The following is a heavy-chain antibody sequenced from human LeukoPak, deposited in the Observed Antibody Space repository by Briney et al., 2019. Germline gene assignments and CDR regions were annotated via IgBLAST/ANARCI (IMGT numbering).Heavy chain of an antibody. CDR3: ARDASKYSYYMDV. V-gene: IGHV4-59*01. CDR1: GGSISSYY. Sequence: SETLSLTCTVSGGSISSYYWSWIRQPPGKGLEWIGHIYYSGSTNYNPSLKSRVTISVDTSKNQFSLKLSSVTAADTAVYYCARDASKYSYYMDVWGKGTTVTVSS. CDR2: IYYSGST. J-gene: IGHJ6*03.